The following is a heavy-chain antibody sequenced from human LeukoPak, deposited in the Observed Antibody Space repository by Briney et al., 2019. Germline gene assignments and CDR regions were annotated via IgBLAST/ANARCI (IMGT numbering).Heavy chain of an antibody. D-gene: IGHD2-2*01. V-gene: IGHV5-51*01. J-gene: IGHJ5*02. CDR3: ARLFVPYCSSTSCPNWFDP. Sequence: GESLKVSGKGSGYSFTSYGIGWVRQMPGKGLEWMGIIYPGDSDTRYSPSFQGQVTISADKSISTAYLQWSSLKASDTAMYYCARLFVPYCSSTSCPNWFDPWGQGTLVTVSS. CDR2: IYPGDSDT. CDR1: GYSFTSYG.